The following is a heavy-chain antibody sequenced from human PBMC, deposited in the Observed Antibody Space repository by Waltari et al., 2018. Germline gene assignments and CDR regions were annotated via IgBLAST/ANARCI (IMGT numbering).Heavy chain of an antibody. CDR1: GLTFSSYS. V-gene: IGHV3-21*01. D-gene: IGHD6-13*01. CDR3: ARVRQQQLLYY. CDR2: ISSSSSHI. J-gene: IGHJ4*02. Sequence: EVQLVESGGGLVKPGGSLRLSCAASGLTFSSYSMNWVRQAPGKGLEWVSSISSSSSHIYYADSVKGRFTISRDNAKNSLYLQMNSLRAEDTAVYYCARVRQQQLLYYWGQGTLVTVSS.